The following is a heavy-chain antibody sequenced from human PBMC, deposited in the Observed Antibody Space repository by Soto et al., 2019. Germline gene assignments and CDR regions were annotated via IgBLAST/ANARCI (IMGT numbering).Heavy chain of an antibody. V-gene: IGHV1-46*03. CDR3: GRGGKNDFWSGYPYYYYYYMDV. D-gene: IGHD3-3*01. CDR1: GYTFTSYY. Sequence: ASVKVSCKASGYTFTSYYMHWVRQAPGQGLEWMGIINPSGGSTSYAQKIQGRVTMTRDTSTSTVYMELSSLRSEDTAVYYCGRGGKNDFWSGYPYYYYYYMDVWGKGTTVTVSS. J-gene: IGHJ6*03. CDR2: INPSGGST.